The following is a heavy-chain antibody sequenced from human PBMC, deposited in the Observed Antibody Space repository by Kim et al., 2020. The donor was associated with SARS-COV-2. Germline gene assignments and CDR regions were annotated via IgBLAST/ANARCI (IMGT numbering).Heavy chain of an antibody. Sequence: QKFQGRVTITRDTSASTAYMELSSLRSEDTAVYYCARDRPNYYDSSGFDYWGQGTLVTVSS. V-gene: IGHV1-3*01. CDR3: ARDRPNYYDSSGFDY. J-gene: IGHJ4*02. D-gene: IGHD3-22*01.